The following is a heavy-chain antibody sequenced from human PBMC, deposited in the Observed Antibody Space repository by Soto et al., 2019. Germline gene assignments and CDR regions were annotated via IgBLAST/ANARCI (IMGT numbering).Heavy chain of an antibody. Sequence: EVQLVESGGGLVQPGGSLRLSCAASGFTFSSYAMHWVRQAPGKGLEYVSAISSNGGSTYYANSVKGRFTISRDNSKNTLYLQMGXLRXXXMXXXXXXXXXXXXXXXXXXGQXXXVTVSS. CDR3: XXXXXXXXXXXX. V-gene: IGHV3-64*01. CDR2: ISSNGGST. J-gene: IGHJ1*01. CDR1: GFTFSSYA.